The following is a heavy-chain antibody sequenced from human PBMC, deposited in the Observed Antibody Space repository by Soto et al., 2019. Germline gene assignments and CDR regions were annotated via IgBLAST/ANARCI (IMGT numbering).Heavy chain of an antibody. CDR2: ISAYNGDT. J-gene: IGHJ4*02. CDR1: GYLFTSYG. D-gene: IGHD7-27*01. CDR3: ARDTGATNTPHSNDY. Sequence: QVQLLQSEAEVKTPRASVKVSCKTPGYLFTSYGVNWVRRAPAQGLEWLGWISAYNGDTNYAQKFQGRVTMATDPSTSTAYRDLRSLSSDDTAVYYCARDTGATNTPHSNDYCGQGTLVIVSS. V-gene: IGHV1-18*01.